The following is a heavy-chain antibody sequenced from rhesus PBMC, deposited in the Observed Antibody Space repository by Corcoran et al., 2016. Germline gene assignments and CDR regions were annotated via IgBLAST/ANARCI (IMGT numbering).Heavy chain of an antibody. J-gene: IGHJ4*01. CDR3: ARDEVTIFGLGRNYFDY. D-gene: IGHD3-3*01. V-gene: IGHV1-198*02. CDR2: IIPLVGIP. Sequence: QVQLVQSGAEVKKPGASVKVSCKASGFTFGSYAINWVRQARGQGFEWMGVIIPLVGIPNSAEKFQGSVTITADTSTSTAYMELSSLRSEDTAVYYCARDEVTIFGLGRNYFDYWGQGVLVTVSS. CDR1: GFTFGSYA.